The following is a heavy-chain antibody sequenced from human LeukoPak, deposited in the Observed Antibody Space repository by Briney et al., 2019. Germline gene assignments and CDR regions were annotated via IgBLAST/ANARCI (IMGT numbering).Heavy chain of an antibody. J-gene: IGHJ4*02. Sequence: ASVKVSCKTSGYTFTTYGISWVRQAPGQGLEWMGWISGYNGDTKYAQNLQGRVTMTTDTSTSTVYMELRSLRSDDTAVYYCARDRPVMITFGGVIIAAYWGQGTLVSVSS. CDR1: GYTFTTYG. CDR2: ISGYNGDT. CDR3: ARDRPVMITFGGVIIAAY. D-gene: IGHD3-16*02. V-gene: IGHV1-18*01.